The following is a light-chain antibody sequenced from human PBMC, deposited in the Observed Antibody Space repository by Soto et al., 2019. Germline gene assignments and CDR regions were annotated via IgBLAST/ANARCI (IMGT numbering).Light chain of an antibody. V-gene: IGKV3-20*01. Sequence: EIVLTQSPGTLSLSPGERATLSCRASQSVSSSAWYQQKSGQAPRLLIYGASNRATGIPDRFSGSGSGTDFTLTISRLEPEDFAVYYCQQCDSSPWTFGQGTKLEIK. CDR2: GAS. CDR1: QSVSSS. J-gene: IGKJ2*02. CDR3: QQCDSSPWT.